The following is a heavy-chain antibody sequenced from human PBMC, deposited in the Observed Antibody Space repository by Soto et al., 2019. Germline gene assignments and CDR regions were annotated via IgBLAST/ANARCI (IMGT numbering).Heavy chain of an antibody. D-gene: IGHD6-13*01. J-gene: IGHJ4*02. CDR2: IYYSGST. V-gene: IGHV4-39*01. Sequence: QLQLQESGPGLVKPSETLSLTCTVSGGSISSSSYYWGWIRQPPGKGLEWIRSIYYSGSTYYNPSLQSRVTISVDTSKNQFSLKLSSVTAADTAVYYCARRGSSSWYGYWGQGTLVTVSS. CDR1: GGSISSSSYY. CDR3: ARRGSSSWYGY.